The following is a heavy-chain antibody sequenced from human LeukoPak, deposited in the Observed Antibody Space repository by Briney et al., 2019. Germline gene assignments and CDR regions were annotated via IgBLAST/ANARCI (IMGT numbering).Heavy chain of an antibody. CDR2: MNPNSGAT. Sequence: ASVKVSCKASGYTFTSYDFNWLRQATGQGPEWMGWMNPNSGATGYAQKFQGRVTMTRSASINTAYMELTNLRSEDTAVYYCAKGKSVAGIFDYWGQGTLVTVSS. CDR3: AKGKSVAGIFDY. J-gene: IGHJ4*02. D-gene: IGHD6-19*01. CDR1: GYTFTSYD. V-gene: IGHV1-8*01.